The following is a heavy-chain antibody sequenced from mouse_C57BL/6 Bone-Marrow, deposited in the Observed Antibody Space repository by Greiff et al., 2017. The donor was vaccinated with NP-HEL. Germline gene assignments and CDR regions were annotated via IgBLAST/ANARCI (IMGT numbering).Heavy chain of an antibody. D-gene: IGHD1-1*01. V-gene: IGHV5-16*01. J-gene: IGHJ1*03. CDR2: INYDGSST. CDR3: ARERYGSSYGYFDV. Sequence: EVMLVESEGGLVQPGSSMKLSCTASGFTFSDYYMAWVRQVPEKGLEWVANINYDGSSTYYLDSLKSRFIISRDNAKNILYLQMSSLKSEDTATYYCARERYGSSYGYFDVWGTGTTVTVSS. CDR1: GFTFSDYY.